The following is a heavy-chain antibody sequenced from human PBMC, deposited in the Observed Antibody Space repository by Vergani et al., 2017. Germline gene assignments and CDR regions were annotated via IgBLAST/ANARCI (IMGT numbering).Heavy chain of an antibody. CDR3: ARAYYYDSSGYPDAFDI. CDR1: GGSISSSSYY. V-gene: IGHV4-61*02. CDR2: IYTSGST. J-gene: IGHJ3*02. D-gene: IGHD3-22*01. Sequence: QLQLQESGPGLVKPSETLSLTCTVSGGSISSSSYYWSWIRQPAGKGLEWIGRIYTSGSTNYNPSLKSRVTISVDTSKNQFSLKLSSVTAADTAVYYCARAYYYDSSGYPDAFDIWGQGTMVTVSS.